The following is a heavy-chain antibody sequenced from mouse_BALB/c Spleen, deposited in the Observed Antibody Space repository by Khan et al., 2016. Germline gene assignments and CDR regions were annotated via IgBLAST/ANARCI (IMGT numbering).Heavy chain of an antibody. V-gene: IGHV9-2-1*01. Sequence: QIQLVQSGPELKKPGETVKISCKASGYTFTDYSIHWVKQAPGKGLKWMGWINTETGEPTYADDFKGRFAFSLETSASTAYLQINNLKNEDTATYFCARPWVRSVWFAYWGQGTLVTVSA. J-gene: IGHJ3*01. CDR1: GYTFTDYS. CDR2: INTETGEP. D-gene: IGHD2-14*01. CDR3: ARPWVRSVWFAY.